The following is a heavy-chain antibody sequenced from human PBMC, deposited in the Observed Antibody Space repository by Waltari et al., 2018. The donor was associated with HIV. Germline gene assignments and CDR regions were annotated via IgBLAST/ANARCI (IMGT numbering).Heavy chain of an antibody. CDR3: ARASHYIEFSTFDGDYYFDF. D-gene: IGHD3-3*02. CDR2: INSDGSSR. J-gene: IGHJ4*02. CDR1: GISVRTPW. V-gene: IGHV3-74*01. Sequence: VPLLETAACSITPVGGLRRACAASGISVRTPWMASALQGPGKGLVVGARINSDGSSRNYADDVKGRFVIYRDNARNTVYRQLNNLKVEDTAVYLCARASHYIEFSTFDGDYYFDFWGRGTRVAVSS.